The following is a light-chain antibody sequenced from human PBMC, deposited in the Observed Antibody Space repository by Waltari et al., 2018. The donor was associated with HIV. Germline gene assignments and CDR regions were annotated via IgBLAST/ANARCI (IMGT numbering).Light chain of an antibody. CDR2: EAT. CDR1: SSEIGSYTH. J-gene: IGLJ3*02. Sequence: QSALTQPASVSGSPGPSITISCTGTSSEIGSYTHVSWYQQPPGKAPKLIIYEATRRPSGVANRFSGSKSGNTSSLTISGLQAEDEAIYCCCSSATTYTWVFGGGTKLTVL. V-gene: IGLV2-23*01. CDR3: CSSATTYTWV.